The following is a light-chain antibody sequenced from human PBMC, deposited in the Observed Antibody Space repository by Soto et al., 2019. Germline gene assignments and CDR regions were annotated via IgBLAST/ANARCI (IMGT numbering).Light chain of an antibody. Sequence: DIVVTQSPDSLPVSLGERATISCKSSRSVLSSSNNKDYLAWYQQLPGQPPKLLCYWASSRQSGVPDRYSGSGSGTDFTLTITGLQAEDVAVYYCQQYYSHPYSFGQGTKLEI. CDR2: WAS. J-gene: IGKJ2*03. CDR1: RSVLSSSNNKDY. CDR3: QQYYSHPYS. V-gene: IGKV4-1*01.